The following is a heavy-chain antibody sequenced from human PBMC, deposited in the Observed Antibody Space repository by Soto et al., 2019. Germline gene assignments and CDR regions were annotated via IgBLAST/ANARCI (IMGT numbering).Heavy chain of an antibody. CDR1: GLTFRRYA. J-gene: IGHJ4*02. D-gene: IGHD6-19*01. Sequence: TGGSLRLSCAASGLTFRRYAMNWVRQAPGKGLEWVSAISGSGASTYYADSVKGRFTISRDNSRNTLYLQMNSLRAEDAAVYLCAKSTERGARSVFDYWGQGTLVTVSS. CDR2: ISGSGAST. CDR3: AKSTERGARSVFDY. V-gene: IGHV3-23*01.